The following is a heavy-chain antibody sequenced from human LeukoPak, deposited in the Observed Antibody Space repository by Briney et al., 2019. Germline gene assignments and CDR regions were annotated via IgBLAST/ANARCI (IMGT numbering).Heavy chain of an antibody. CDR1: GGTFSSYA. Sequence: SVTVSCKASGGTFSSYAISWVRQAPGQGLEWMGGIIPIFGTANYAQKFQGRVTITADESTSTAYMELSSLRSEDTAVYYCASQPTAVSLWFDPWGQGTLVTVSS. CDR3: ASQPTAVSLWFDP. J-gene: IGHJ5*02. CDR2: IIPIFGTA. V-gene: IGHV1-69*01. D-gene: IGHD6-19*01.